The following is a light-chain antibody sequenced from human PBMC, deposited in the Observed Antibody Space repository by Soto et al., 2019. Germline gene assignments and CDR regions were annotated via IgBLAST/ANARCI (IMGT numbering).Light chain of an antibody. CDR2: GAS. CDR1: QSVTSSS. CDR3: QQRSNWPPT. J-gene: IGKJ4*01. Sequence: MVWAECPGTLTLSPGERATLFCRASQSVTSSSIAWYQQKPGQAPRLLIYGASSRATGIPDRFSGSGSGTDFTLTISRLEPEDFAVYYCQQRSNWPPTFGGGTKVDI. V-gene: IGKV3D-20*02.